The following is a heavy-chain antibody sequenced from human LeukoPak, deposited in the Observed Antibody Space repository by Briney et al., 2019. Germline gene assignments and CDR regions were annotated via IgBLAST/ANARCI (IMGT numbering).Heavy chain of an antibody. J-gene: IGHJ5*02. CDR2: IYHSGST. D-gene: IGHD1-26*01. CDR3: ARGSPTQEWFDP. CDR1: GYSISSGYY. Sequence: SETLSLTCAVSGYSISSGYYWGWIRQPPGKGLEWIGSIYHSGSTYYNPSLKSRVTISVDTSKNQFSLKLSSVAAADTAVYYCARGSPTQEWFDPWGQGTLVTVSS. V-gene: IGHV4-38-2*01.